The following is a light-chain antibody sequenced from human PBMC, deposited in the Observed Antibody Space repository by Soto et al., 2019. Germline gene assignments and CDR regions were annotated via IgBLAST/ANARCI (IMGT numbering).Light chain of an antibody. CDR1: QSVGSN. V-gene: IGKV3-15*01. CDR2: GAS. J-gene: IGKJ1*01. CDR3: QQYNNWPPDRT. Sequence: EIVMTQSPATLSVSPGERATLSCRASQSVGSNLAWYQQKSGQAPRLLIYGASTRATGIPARFSGSGSGTEFTLTISSLRSEDFAIYFCQQYNNWPPDRTFGQGTKVEIK.